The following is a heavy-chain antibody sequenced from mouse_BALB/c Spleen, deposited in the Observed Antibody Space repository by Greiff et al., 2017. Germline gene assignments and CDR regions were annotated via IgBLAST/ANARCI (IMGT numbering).Heavy chain of an antibody. Sequence: VQRVESGPELVRPGVSVKISCKGSGYTFTDYAMHWVKQSHAKSLEWIGVISTYYGNTNYNQKFKGKATMTVDKSSSTAYMELARLTSEDSAIYYCARGAGLRSFAYWGQGTLVTVSA. D-gene: IGHD1-1*01. V-gene: IGHV1-67*01. J-gene: IGHJ3*01. CDR1: GYTFTDYA. CDR2: ISTYYGNT. CDR3: ARGAGLRSFAY.